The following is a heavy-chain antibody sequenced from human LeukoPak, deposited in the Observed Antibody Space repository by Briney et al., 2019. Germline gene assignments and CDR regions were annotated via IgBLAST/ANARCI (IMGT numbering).Heavy chain of an antibody. CDR1: GFTFSSYW. V-gene: IGHV3-7*01. CDR2: IKEDGSEK. CDR3: ARDSGWFRFDY. J-gene: IGHJ4*02. Sequence: GGSLRLSCAASGFTFSSYWMTWVRQAPGKGLEWVANIKEDGSEKYFVDSVKGRFTISRDNAKNSLYLQVNSLRAEDTAVYYCARDSGWFRFDYWGQGTLVTVSS. D-gene: IGHD6-19*01.